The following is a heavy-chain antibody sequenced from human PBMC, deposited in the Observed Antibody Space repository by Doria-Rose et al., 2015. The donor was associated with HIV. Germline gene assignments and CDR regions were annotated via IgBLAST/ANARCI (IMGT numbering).Heavy chain of an antibody. D-gene: IGHD3-22*01. CDR1: GGTFSNYA. V-gene: IGHV1-69*04. J-gene: IGHJ4*02. CDR2: IIPILDIA. CDR3: ARDSSGYYQPNYFDY. Sequence: QVQLVQSGAEVKKPGSSVKVSCKTSGGTFSNYAIAWVRQAPGQGLEWMGRIIPILDIANYAQRLQGRVTITADTSTTTVYMELRSLRSDDTAVYYCARDSSGYYQPNYFDYWGQGTLVTVSS.